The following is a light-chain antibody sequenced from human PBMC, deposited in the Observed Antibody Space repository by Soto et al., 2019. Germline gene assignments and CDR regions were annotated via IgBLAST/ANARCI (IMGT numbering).Light chain of an antibody. Sequence: QSVLTQPPSVSGDPGQRVTISCTGSSSNIGAGYEVHWYQQLPGTAPKLLIYGNSNRPSGVPDRFSGSKSGTSASLAITGRQADDEADYYCQSYDSSLSGSTVFGTGTKLTVL. CDR3: QSYDSSLSGSTV. J-gene: IGLJ1*01. CDR2: GNS. CDR1: SSNIGAGYE. V-gene: IGLV1-40*01.